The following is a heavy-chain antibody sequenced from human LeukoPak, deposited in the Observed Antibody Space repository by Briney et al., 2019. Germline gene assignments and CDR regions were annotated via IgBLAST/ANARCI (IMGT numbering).Heavy chain of an antibody. J-gene: IGHJ4*02. Sequence: KASETLSLTCAVYGGSFSGYYWSWIRQPPGKGLEWIGEINHSGSTNYNPSLKSRVTISVDTSKNQFSLKLSSVTAADTAVYYCARATTFGGVIVIGYWGQGTLVTVSS. CDR3: ARATTFGGVIVIGY. D-gene: IGHD3-16*02. CDR1: GGSFSGYY. CDR2: INHSGST. V-gene: IGHV4-34*01.